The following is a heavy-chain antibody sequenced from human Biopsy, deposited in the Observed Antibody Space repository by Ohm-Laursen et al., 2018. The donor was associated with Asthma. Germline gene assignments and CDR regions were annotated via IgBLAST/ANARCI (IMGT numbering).Heavy chain of an antibody. Sequence: SDTLSLTCTVSGGSISNSNYYWTWIRLPPGKGLEYIGDVSHTGSTNYNPSLKSRVTMSLDTSKSQFSLRLTSVTPADTAVYYCARLADCSGGACYSYGWFDPWGQGTRVTVSS. CDR2: VSHTGST. CDR1: GGSISNSNYY. V-gene: IGHV4-61*01. D-gene: IGHD2-15*01. CDR3: ARLADCSGGACYSYGWFDP. J-gene: IGHJ5*02.